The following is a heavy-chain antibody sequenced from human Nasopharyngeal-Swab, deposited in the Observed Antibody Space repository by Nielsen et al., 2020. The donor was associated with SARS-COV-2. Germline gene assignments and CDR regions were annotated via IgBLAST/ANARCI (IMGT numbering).Heavy chain of an antibody. CDR3: ATAGNYRFDN. J-gene: IGHJ4*01. CDR2: MNSDGSTI. V-gene: IGHV3-74*01. CDR1: GFTFSSSW. Sequence: ETLSLTCAASGFTFSSSWMHWIRQDPGKGLVWVARMNSDGSTINYGDSVMGRFIISRDNAKNMLYLQMYSLRADDTAVYYCATAGNYRFDNWGHGTLVTVSS. D-gene: IGHD3-16*02.